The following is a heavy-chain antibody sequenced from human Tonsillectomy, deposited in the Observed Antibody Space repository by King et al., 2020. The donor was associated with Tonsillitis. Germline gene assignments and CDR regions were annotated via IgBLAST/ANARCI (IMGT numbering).Heavy chain of an antibody. Sequence: QLQESGPGLVKPSETLSLTCSVSGGSMNTYYWSWIRQPPGKGLEWLGYIHDAGSTSYNPSLKSRLTISIDTSKNQFSLNLSSVTAADTAFYYCARFNFWCVYDFWGQGSLVTVSS. D-gene: IGHD3-3*01. J-gene: IGHJ4*02. CDR2: IHDAGST. CDR3: ARFNFWCVYDF. V-gene: IGHV4-59*08. CDR1: GGSMNTYY.